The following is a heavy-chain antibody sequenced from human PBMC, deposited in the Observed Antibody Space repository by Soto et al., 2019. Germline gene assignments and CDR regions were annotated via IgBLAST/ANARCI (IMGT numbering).Heavy chain of an antibody. V-gene: IGHV4-59*01. J-gene: IGHJ5*02. CDR1: GGSISSYY. CDR3: ARGIAVAGTRWFDP. CDR2: IYYSGST. D-gene: IGHD6-19*01. Sequence: PSETLSLTCTVSGGSISSYYWSWIRQPPGKGLEWIGYIYYSGSTNYNPSLKSRVTISVDTSKNQFSLKLSSVTAADTAVYYCARGIAVAGTRWFDPWGQGTLVTVSS.